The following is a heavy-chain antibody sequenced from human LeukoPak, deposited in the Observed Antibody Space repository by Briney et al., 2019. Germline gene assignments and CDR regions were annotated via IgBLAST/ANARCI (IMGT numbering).Heavy chain of an antibody. CDR1: GFTFDDYA. CDR2: ISWNSGSI. Sequence: GGSLRLSCAASGFTFDDYAMHWVRQAPGKGLEWVSGISWNSGSIGYADSVKGRFTISRDNAKNSLYLQMNSLRAEDMALYYCAKGLLRFLEWDAFDIWGQGTMVTVSS. J-gene: IGHJ3*02. V-gene: IGHV3-9*03. CDR3: AKGLLRFLEWDAFDI. D-gene: IGHD3-3*01.